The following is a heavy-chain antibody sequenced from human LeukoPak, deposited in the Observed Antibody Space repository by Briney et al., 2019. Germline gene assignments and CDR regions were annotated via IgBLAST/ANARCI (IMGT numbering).Heavy chain of an antibody. V-gene: IGHV4-38-2*02. Sequence: PSETLSLTCIVSGNSISSGYYWGWIRQPPGKGLEWIGEIYHTGSTNYNPSLESRVTISVDKSKSHFSLKVTSVTAADTAIYYCARVVGNTNFDSWGQGALVTVSS. D-gene: IGHD2-21*01. CDR3: ARVVGNTNFDS. J-gene: IGHJ4*02. CDR1: GNSISSGYY. CDR2: IYHTGST.